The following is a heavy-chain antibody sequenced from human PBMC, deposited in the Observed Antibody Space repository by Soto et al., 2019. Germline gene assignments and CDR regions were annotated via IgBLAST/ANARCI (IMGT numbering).Heavy chain of an antibody. D-gene: IGHD3-22*01. J-gene: IGHJ4*02. V-gene: IGHV3-64D*06. CDR3: VKGEYYYDSSGYYPFDY. CDR2: ISINGGST. Sequence: PGGSLRLSCSASGFTFSIYAMHWVRQAPGKGLEYVSSISINGGSTHYADSVKGRFTISRDNSKNTQYLQMSSLRADGTALYYCVKGEYYYDSSGYYPFDYWGQGT. CDR1: GFTFSIYA.